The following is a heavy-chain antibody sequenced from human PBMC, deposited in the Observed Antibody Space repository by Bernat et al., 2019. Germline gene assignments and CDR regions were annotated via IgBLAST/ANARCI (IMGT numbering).Heavy chain of an antibody. CDR2: ISYDGSNK. J-gene: IGHJ6*03. V-gene: IGHV3-30-3*01. CDR3: ARGTSTSAPYMDV. CDR1: GFTFSSYA. Sequence: QVQLVESGGGLVKPGGSLRLSCAASGFTFSSYAMHWVRQAPGKGLEWVAVISYDGSNKYYADSVKGRFTISRDNAKNSLYLQMNSLRAEDTAVYYCARGTSTSAPYMDVWGKGTTVTVSS.